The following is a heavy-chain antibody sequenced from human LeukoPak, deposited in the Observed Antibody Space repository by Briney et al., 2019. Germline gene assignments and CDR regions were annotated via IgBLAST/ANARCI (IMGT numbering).Heavy chain of an antibody. CDR3: ARVSGSGSFYRVFDY. D-gene: IGHD3-10*01. Sequence: GGSLRLSCAASGFTFNNFWIAWVRQAPGKGLEWVANIKEDGSEKNYVDTVKGRFTISRDNAMNSLSLQVNSLRVEDRAVYYCARVSGSGSFYRVFDYWGQGTPVTVSS. CDR1: GFTFNNFW. V-gene: IGHV3-7*05. CDR2: IKEDGSEK. J-gene: IGHJ4*02.